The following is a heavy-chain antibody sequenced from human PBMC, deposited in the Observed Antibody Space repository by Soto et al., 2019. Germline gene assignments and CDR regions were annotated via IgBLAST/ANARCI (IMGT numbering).Heavy chain of an antibody. Sequence: SETLSLTCTVSGGSISSYYWSWIRQPPGKGLEWIGYIYYSGSTNYNPSLKSRVTISVDTSKNQFSLRLRSVTAADTAVYYCARYSGYDLFDYWGQGTLVTVSS. D-gene: IGHD5-12*01. CDR1: GGSISSYY. J-gene: IGHJ4*02. CDR2: IYYSGST. CDR3: ARYSGYDLFDY. V-gene: IGHV4-59*08.